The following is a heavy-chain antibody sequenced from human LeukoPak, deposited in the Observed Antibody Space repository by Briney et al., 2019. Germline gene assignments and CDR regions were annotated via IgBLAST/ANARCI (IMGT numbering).Heavy chain of an antibody. CDR2: INTKSGST. J-gene: IGHJ3*02. Sequence: ASVKVSCKASGYTFTDYYIHWVRQAPGQGLEWMGWINTKSGSTNYAEKFQGRVTMTRDTSISTAYMELSWLTSHDTAVYYCARDPRTTKNAFDIWGQGTMVTVSS. D-gene: IGHD4-11*01. CDR3: ARDPRTTKNAFDI. V-gene: IGHV1-2*02. CDR1: GYTFTDYY.